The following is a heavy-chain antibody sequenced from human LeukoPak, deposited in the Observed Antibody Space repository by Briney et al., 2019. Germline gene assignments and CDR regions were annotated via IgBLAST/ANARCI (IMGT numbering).Heavy chain of an antibody. J-gene: IGHJ4*01. CDR2: ISSSSSYI. Sequence: GGSLRLSCAASGFTFSSYSMNWVRQAPGKGLEWVSSISSSSSYIYYADSVKGRFTISRDNAKNSLYLQMNSLRAEDTAVYYCATYGSGSGTFFDSWGQGTLVTVSS. D-gene: IGHD3-10*01. CDR3: ATYGSGSGTFFDS. CDR1: GFTFSSYS. V-gene: IGHV3-21*01.